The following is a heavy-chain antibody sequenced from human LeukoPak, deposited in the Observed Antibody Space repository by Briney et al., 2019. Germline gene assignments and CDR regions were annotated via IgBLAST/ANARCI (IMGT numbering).Heavy chain of an antibody. D-gene: IGHD6-13*01. CDR1: GFTFSSYA. V-gene: IGHV3-30-3*01. Sequence: GGSLRLSCAASGFTFSSYAMHWVRQAPGKGLEWVAVISYDGSNKYYADSVKGRFTISRDNSKNTLYLQMNSLRAEDTAVYYCVIPPGIAAPLDYFDYWGQVTLVTVSS. J-gene: IGHJ4*02. CDR2: ISYDGSNK. CDR3: VIPPGIAAPLDYFDY.